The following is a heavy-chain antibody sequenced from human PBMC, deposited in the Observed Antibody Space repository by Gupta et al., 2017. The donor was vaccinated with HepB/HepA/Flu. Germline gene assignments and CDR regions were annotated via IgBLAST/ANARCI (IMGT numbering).Heavy chain of an antibody. CDR3: ARNFVTVADTWSGMDV. CDR2: IFYTGST. J-gene: IGHJ6*02. CDR1: GGSISSGSYY. D-gene: IGHD6-19*01. V-gene: IGHV4-39*01. Sequence: QLQLQESGPGLVQPSETLSLTCTVSGGSISSGSYYWDWIRQPPGKGLEWIGSIFYTGSTYYNPSLKRRVTISLDTSKNQFSLKLSSVTAAETAVYYCARNFVTVADTWSGMDVWCHGPTVTLYS.